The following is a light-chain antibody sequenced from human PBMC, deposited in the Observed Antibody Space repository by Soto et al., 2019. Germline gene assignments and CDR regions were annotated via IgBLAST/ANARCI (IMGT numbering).Light chain of an antibody. CDR3: TSFTSSSTYV. V-gene: IGLV2-14*01. CDR1: SSDVGAYNY. Sequence: QSALTQPASVSESPGQSITISCTGSSSDVGAYNYVSWYQQHPDKAPKLMIYDVNNRPSGVSDRFSGSKSGNTASLTISGLQAEDEADYYCTSFTSSSTYVFCTGTKLTVL. CDR2: DVN. J-gene: IGLJ1*01.